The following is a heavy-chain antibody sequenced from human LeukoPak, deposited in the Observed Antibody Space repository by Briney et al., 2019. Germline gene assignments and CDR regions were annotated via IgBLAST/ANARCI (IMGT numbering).Heavy chain of an antibody. CDR2: ISWNSGSI. Sequence: GGSLRLSCAASGFTFDVYAMHWVRQPPGKGPEWVSGISWNSGSIGYADSVKGRFTISRDNAKNSLYLQMNSLRAEDTALYFCAKANAPYYYDSSAYFFGAFDIWGQGTMVTVSS. CDR1: GFTFDVYA. CDR3: AKANAPYYYDSSAYFFGAFDI. V-gene: IGHV3-9*01. D-gene: IGHD3-22*01. J-gene: IGHJ3*02.